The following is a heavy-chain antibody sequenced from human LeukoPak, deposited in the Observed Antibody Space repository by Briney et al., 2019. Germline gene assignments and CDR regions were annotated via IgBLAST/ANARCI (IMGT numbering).Heavy chain of an antibody. CDR3: ARDDGDYDLDY. V-gene: IGHV4-59*01. CDR2: IYYSGST. Sequence: SETLSLTCTVSGGSISRYYWSWIRQPPGKGLEWIGYIYYSGSTNYNPSLKSRVTISVDTSKNQFSLKLSSVTAADTAVYYCARDDGDYDLDYWGQGTLVTVSS. CDR1: GGSISRYY. J-gene: IGHJ4*02. D-gene: IGHD5-12*01.